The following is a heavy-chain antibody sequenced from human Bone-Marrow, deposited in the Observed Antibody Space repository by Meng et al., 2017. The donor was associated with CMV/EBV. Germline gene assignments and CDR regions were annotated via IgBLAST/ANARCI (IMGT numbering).Heavy chain of an antibody. CDR1: GFTFSSYW. CDR2: IKQDGSEK. Sequence: GGSLRLSCAASGFTFSSYWMSWVRQAPGKGLEWVANIKQDGSEKYYVDSVKGRFTISRDNSKNTLYLQMNSLRAEDTAVYYCAKDSTRNRYYFDYWGQGTLVTVSS. J-gene: IGHJ4*02. V-gene: IGHV3-7*03. D-gene: IGHD5/OR15-5a*01. CDR3: AKDSTRNRYYFDY.